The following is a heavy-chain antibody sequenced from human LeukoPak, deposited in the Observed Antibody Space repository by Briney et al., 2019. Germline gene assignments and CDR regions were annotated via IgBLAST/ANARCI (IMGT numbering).Heavy chain of an antibody. CDR2: ISKSGSDT. CDR3: ARGKTDKPDTMVRGANPNWFDP. V-gene: IGHV3-11*06. CDR1: GFTFSDYY. D-gene: IGHD3-10*01. Sequence: PGGSLRLSCAAFGFTFSDYYMSWIRQAPGKGLEWVSYISKSGSDTNFADSVKGRFTISRDNAKNSMYLQMNSLRGEDTAVYYCARGKTDKPDTMVRGANPNWFDPWGQGTLVTVSS. J-gene: IGHJ5*02.